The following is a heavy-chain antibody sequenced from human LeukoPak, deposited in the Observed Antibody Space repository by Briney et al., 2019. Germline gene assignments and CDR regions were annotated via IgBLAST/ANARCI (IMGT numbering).Heavy chain of an antibody. CDR2: IYYSGST. V-gene: IGHV4-59*01. CDR1: GGSISSYY. J-gene: IGHJ4*02. D-gene: IGHD5-12*01. CDR3: ARASKRDIVATIPPYFDY. Sequence: SETLSLTCTVSGGSISSYYWSWIRQPPGKGLEWIGYIYYSGSTNYNPSLKSRVTISVDTSKNQFSLKLSSVTAADTAVYYCARASKRDIVATIPPYFDYWGQGTLVTVSS.